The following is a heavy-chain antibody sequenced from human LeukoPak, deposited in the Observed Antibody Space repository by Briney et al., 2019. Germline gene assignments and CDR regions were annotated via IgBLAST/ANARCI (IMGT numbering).Heavy chain of an antibody. J-gene: IGHJ4*02. CDR3: ARDQSPGDYFDY. CDR2: IYYSGST. Sequence: PSETLSLTCSVSGCSISSGDYYWSWIRQPPGKGLEWIGYIYYSGSTYYNPSLKSRVTISVDTSKNQFSLKLSSVTAADTAVYYCARDQSPGDYFDYWGQGTLVTVSS. V-gene: IGHV4-30-4*01. CDR1: GCSISSGDYY. D-gene: IGHD1-14*01.